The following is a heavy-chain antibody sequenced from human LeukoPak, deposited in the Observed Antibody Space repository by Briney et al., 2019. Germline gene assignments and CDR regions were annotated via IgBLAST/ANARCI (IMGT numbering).Heavy chain of an antibody. J-gene: IGHJ3*02. D-gene: IGHD1-26*01. Sequence: SETLSLTCTVSGGSISEDSWTWIRQPAGKGPGWIGRILVSGTTNYNASLKTRVTLSIDTSKNLLSLKLTSLTAADTAVYYCARGISGSLGAFDIWGRGTMVTVSS. V-gene: IGHV4-4*07. CDR1: GGSISEDS. CDR2: ILVSGTT. CDR3: ARGISGSLGAFDI.